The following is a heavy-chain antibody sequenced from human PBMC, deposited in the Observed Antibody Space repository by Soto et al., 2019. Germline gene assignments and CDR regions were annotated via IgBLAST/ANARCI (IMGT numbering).Heavy chain of an antibody. D-gene: IGHD7-27*01. Sequence: SETLSLTCTVSGGSISSSSYYWSWIRQPPGKGLEWIGYIYYSGSTNYNPSLKSRVTISVDTSKNQFSLKLSSVTAADTAVYYCARARANWGLYGMDVWGQGTTVTSP. CDR3: ARARANWGLYGMDV. CDR1: GGSISSSSYY. CDR2: IYYSGST. J-gene: IGHJ6*02. V-gene: IGHV4-61*05.